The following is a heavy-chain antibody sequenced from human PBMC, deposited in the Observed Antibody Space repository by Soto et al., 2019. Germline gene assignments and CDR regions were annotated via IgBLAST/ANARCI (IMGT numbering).Heavy chain of an antibody. Sequence: QVQLVQSGAEVKKPGSSVKVSCKASGGTFSSYTISWVRQAPGQGLEWMGRIIPILGIANYAQKFQGRVTLTADKSTSTAYMELSSLRSEDTAVYYCARAAAAATYYFDYWGQGTLVTVSS. CDR3: ARAAAAATYYFDY. CDR2: IIPILGIA. D-gene: IGHD6-13*01. CDR1: GGTFSSYT. V-gene: IGHV1-69*02. J-gene: IGHJ4*02.